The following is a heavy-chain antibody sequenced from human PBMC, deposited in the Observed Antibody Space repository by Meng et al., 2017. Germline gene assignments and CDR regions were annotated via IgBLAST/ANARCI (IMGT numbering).Heavy chain of an antibody. J-gene: IGHJ4*02. CDR2: LSAYNGNH. CDR3: ARAGIAVAGPDY. Sequence: VQPGQSGAEVKKPGPSVTVSCKASVSPFPSYGISCVRPAPGQGLEWMGWLSAYNGNHPSAPKLPGRVPLPPAPSTSTAYMELRSLRSDDTAVYYCARAGIAVAGPDYWGQGTLVTVSS. D-gene: IGHD6-19*01. V-gene: IGHV1-18*01. CDR1: VSPFPSYG.